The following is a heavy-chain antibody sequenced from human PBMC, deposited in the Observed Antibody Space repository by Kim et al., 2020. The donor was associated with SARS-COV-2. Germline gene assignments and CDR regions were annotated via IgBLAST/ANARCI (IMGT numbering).Heavy chain of an antibody. J-gene: IGHJ5*02. V-gene: IGHV1-3*01. Sequence: ASVKVSCKPSGYNFTCYNIHWVRQAPGQGLEWMGWMNVVNGNTEYSQKFQGRVTITRDTSASTSNLELRSLRFEDTAVYYCARGWEGSGWFGIFHRWGQGGLVTVS. CDR1: GYNFTCYN. D-gene: IGHD6-19*01. CDR2: MNVVNGNT. CDR3: ARGWEGSGWFGIFHR.